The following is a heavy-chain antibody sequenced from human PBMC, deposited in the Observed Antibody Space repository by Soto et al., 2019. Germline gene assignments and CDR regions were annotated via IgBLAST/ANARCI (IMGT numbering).Heavy chain of an antibody. CDR3: TTDYYDTSGYYCFGY. V-gene: IGHV3-15*07. CDR1: GFTFSYAW. J-gene: IGHJ4*02. Sequence: GGSLRLSCAASGFTFSYAWMNWVRQAPGKGLEWVGRIKSKTNSGTTDYTAPVKGRFTISRDDSKNTLYLQMNSLKTEDTAVYYCTTDYYDTSGYYCFGYWGQGA. CDR2: IKSKTNSGTT. D-gene: IGHD3-22*01.